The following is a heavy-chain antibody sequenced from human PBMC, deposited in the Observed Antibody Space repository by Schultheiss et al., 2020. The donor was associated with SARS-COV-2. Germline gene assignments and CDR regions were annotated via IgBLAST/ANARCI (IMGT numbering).Heavy chain of an antibody. CDR1: GFTFSSYA. J-gene: IGHJ6*02. CDR3: AGRPLYCSGGSCYDYYYGMDV. CDR2: ISYDGSNK. D-gene: IGHD2-15*01. Sequence: GGSLRLSCAASGFTFSSYAMHWVRQAPGKGLEWVAVISYDGSNKYYADSVKGRFTISRDNSKNTLYLQMNSLRAEDTAVYYCAGRPLYCSGGSCYDYYYGMDVWGQGTTVTVSS. V-gene: IGHV3-30-3*01.